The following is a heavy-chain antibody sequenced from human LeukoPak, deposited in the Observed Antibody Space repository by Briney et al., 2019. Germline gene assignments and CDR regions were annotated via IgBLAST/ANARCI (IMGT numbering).Heavy chain of an antibody. J-gene: IGHJ4*02. CDR1: GYTFTSYY. CDR2: INPNSGGT. CDR3: VRKSSARRTSEFDY. V-gene: IGHV1-2*02. D-gene: IGHD6-6*01. Sequence: ASVKVSCKASGYTFTSYYMHWVRQAPGQGLEWMGWINPNSGGTNYAQKFQGRVTMTSDTSINTGYMELSSLKSDDTAVYYCVRKSSARRTSEFDYWGQGSLVTVSS.